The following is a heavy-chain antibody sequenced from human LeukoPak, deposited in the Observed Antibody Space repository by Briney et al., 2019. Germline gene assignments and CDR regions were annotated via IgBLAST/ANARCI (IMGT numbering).Heavy chain of an antibody. D-gene: IGHD3-22*01. CDR2: ISRSASTV. CDR3: ARGYDSGSYYVY. V-gene: IGHV3-48*03. CDR1: GFTFSSYE. J-gene: IGHJ4*02. Sequence: GGSLRLSCAASGFTFSSYEMNWVRQAPGKGLEWVSYISRSASTVYYADSVKGRFTISRDNAKNSLYLQMNSLRAEDTAVYYCARGYDSGSYYVYWGQGTLVTVSS.